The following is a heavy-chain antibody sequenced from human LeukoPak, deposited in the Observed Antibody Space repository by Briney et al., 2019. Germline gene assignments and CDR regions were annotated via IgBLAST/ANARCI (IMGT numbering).Heavy chain of an antibody. Sequence: PGGSLRLSCAASGFTFSNYNMNWVRQAPGKGLERVSYISSSGSTIYYADSMKGRFTISRDNSKNTLYLQMNSLRAEDTAVYYCAKDQKRWLQLGGIGYWGQGTLVTVSS. CDR3: AKDQKRWLQLGGIGY. CDR1: GFTFSNYN. D-gene: IGHD5-24*01. J-gene: IGHJ4*02. CDR2: ISSSGSTI. V-gene: IGHV3-48*01.